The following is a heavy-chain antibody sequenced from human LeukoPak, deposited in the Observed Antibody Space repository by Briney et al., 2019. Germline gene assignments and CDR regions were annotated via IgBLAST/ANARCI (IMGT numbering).Heavy chain of an antibody. J-gene: IGHJ6*03. V-gene: IGHV4-34*01. CDR3: ARLRKYCSGGSCYSNYYYYYMDV. CDR2: INHSGST. Sequence: SETLSLTCAVYGGSFSGYYWSWIRQPPGKGLEWIGEINHSGSTNYNPPLKSRVTISVDTSKNQFSLKLSSVTAADTAVYYCARLRKYCSGGSCYSNYYYYYMDVWGKGTTVTISS. CDR1: GGSFSGYY. D-gene: IGHD2-15*01.